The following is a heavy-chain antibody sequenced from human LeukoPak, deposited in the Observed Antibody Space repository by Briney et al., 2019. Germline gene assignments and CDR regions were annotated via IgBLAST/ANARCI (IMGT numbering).Heavy chain of an antibody. CDR3: ARWSIVGAYDLFDH. J-gene: IGHJ4*02. D-gene: IGHD1-26*01. CDR1: GGSISSGDYY. CDR2: IYYSGST. V-gene: IGHV4-30-4*08. Sequence: PSETLSLTCTVSGGSISSGDYYWSWIRQPPGKGLEWIGYIYYSGSTYYNPSLKSRVTISVDTSKNQFSLKLSSVTAADTAVYYCARWSIVGAYDLFDHWGQGTLVTVSS.